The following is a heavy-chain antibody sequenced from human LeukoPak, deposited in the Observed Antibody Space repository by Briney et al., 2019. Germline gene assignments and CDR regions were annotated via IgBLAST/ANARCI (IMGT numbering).Heavy chain of an antibody. CDR2: INHSGST. D-gene: IGHD2-2*01. V-gene: IGHV4-34*01. CDR3: ARDTRNCSSTSCTWATTSSIDY. CDR1: GGSFSGYY. Sequence: SETLSLTCAVYGGSFSGYYWSWIRQPPGKGLEWIGEINHSGSTNYNPSLKSRATISVDTSKNQFSLKLSSVTAADTAVYYCARDTRNCSSTSCTWATTSSIDYWGQGTLVTVSS. J-gene: IGHJ4*02.